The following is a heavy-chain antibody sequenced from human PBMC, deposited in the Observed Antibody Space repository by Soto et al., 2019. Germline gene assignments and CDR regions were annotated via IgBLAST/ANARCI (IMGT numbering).Heavy chain of an antibody. CDR1: GGTFSSYA. CDR2: IIPIFGTA. Sequence: SVKVSCKASGGTFSSYAISWVRQAPGQGLEWMGGIIPIFGTANYAQKFQGRVTITADESTSTAYMELSSLRSEDTAVYYCARDLGRDGYNYPFDYWGQGTLVTVSS. J-gene: IGHJ4*02. CDR3: ARDLGRDGYNYPFDY. D-gene: IGHD5-12*01. V-gene: IGHV1-69*13.